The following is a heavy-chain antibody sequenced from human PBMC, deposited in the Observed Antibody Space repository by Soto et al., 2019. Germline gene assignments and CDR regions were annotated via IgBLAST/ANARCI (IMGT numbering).Heavy chain of an antibody. Sequence: AASVKVSCKASGYTFTSYGISWVRQAPGQGLEWMGWISAYNGNTNYAQKLQGRVTMTTDTSTSTAYMELRSLRSDDTAVYYCARDNVVVPAAIGTWFDAWGQGTLVNV. J-gene: IGHJ5*02. CDR3: ARDNVVVPAAIGTWFDA. D-gene: IGHD2-2*02. CDR2: ISAYNGNT. CDR1: GYTFTSYG. V-gene: IGHV1-18*04.